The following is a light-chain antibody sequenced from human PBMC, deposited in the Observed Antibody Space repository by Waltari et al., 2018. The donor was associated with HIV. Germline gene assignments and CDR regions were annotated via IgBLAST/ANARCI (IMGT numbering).Light chain of an antibody. Sequence: SSELTQPPSVSVSPGQTASLTCSGVILSDRYATWYQQRPGHSPVVVLYHDTQRPSGIPERFSGSISGNTATLTISGTQAVDEADYYCQAWDSTTWVFGGGTKLTVL. V-gene: IGLV3-1*01. CDR1: ILSDRY. CDR3: QAWDSTTWV. J-gene: IGLJ3*02. CDR2: HDT.